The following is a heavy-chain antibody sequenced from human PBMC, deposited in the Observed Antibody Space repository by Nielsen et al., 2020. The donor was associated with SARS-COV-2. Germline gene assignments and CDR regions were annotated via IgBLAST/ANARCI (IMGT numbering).Heavy chain of an antibody. J-gene: IGHJ3*02. V-gene: IGHV5-51*01. CDR3: GRHLSVVHKGLEI. D-gene: IGHD1-1*01. CDR2: IYPGNSET. CDR1: GYSFSSYW. Sequence: GESLEISCKGSGYSFSSYWIAWVRQMPGKGLEWMGIIYPGNSETRYSPSFQGQVTISADKSTSTAYLQWSSLKASDTAMYYCGRHLSVVHKGLEIWGQGTMVTVSS.